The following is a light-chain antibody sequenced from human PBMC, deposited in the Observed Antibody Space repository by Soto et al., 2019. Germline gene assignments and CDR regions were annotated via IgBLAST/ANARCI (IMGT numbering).Light chain of an antibody. V-gene: IGLV2-18*02. CDR3: SSYTSSSTLV. CDR2: EVS. Sequence: QSALTQPPSVSGSPGQSVTISCTGTSSDVGSYNRVSWYQQPPGTAPKLMIYEVSNRPSGVPDRFSGSKSGNTASLTNSGLQAEDEADYYCSSYTSSSTLVVGGGTELTVL. CDR1: SSDVGSYNR. J-gene: IGLJ2*01.